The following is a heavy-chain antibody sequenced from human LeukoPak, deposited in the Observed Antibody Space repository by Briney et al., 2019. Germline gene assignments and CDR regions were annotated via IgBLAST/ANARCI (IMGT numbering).Heavy chain of an antibody. CDR2: IRYDGSNK. CDR3: ANQGRYSSSPPPYYYYYYMDV. Sequence: PGGSLRLSCAASGFTFSSYGMHWVRQAPGKGLEWVAFIRYDGSNKYYADSVKGRFTISRDNSKNTLYLQMNSLRAEDTAVYYCANQGRYSSSPPPYYYYYYMDVWGKGTTVTVSS. D-gene: IGHD6-6*01. V-gene: IGHV3-30*02. CDR1: GFTFSSYG. J-gene: IGHJ6*03.